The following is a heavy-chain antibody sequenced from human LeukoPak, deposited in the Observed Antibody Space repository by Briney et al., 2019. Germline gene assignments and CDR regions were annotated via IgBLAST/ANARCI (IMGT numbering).Heavy chain of an antibody. CDR2: ISSSGSTT. CDR1: GFTFSTYN. Sequence: GGSLRLSCAASGFTFSTYNMHWVRQAPGKGLEWVSYISSSGSTTYYADSVKGRFTISRDNAKNTLYLQMNSLRADDTAVYYCARDYDGGSYFVYWGQGTLVTVSS. CDR3: ARDYDGGSYFVY. J-gene: IGHJ4*02. V-gene: IGHV3-48*04. D-gene: IGHD3-10*01.